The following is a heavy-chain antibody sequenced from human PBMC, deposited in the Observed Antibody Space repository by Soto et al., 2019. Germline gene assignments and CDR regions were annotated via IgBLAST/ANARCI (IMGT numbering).Heavy chain of an antibody. CDR3: AHRPRASAGLFDL. CDR1: GFALTTSAVG. CDR2: IYGDDDQ. V-gene: IGHV2-5*02. Sequence: QITLKESGPTLVKPTQTLTLTCTFSGFALTTSAVGVGWIRQPPGKSLEWLTVIYGDDDQRSSPSLRSRITIRKDTSKNQVVLRMPSMAPVDTATYYCAHRPRASAGLFDLWGQGTQVTVSS. J-gene: IGHJ4*02. D-gene: IGHD3-10*01.